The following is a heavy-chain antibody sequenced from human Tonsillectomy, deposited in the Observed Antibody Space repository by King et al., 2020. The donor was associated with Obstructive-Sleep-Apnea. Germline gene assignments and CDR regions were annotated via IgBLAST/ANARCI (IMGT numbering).Heavy chain of an antibody. V-gene: IGHV3-33*01. CDR3: ARGAGYNHDAFDI. J-gene: IGHJ3*02. CDR1: GFTFSSYG. CDR2: IWYVGSNK. Sequence: QLVQSGGGVVQPGRSLRLSCAASGFTFSSYGMHWVRQAPGKGLEWVAVIWYVGSNKYLGDSVKGRFTISRDNSKKTLYLQMNSLRAEDTAVYYCARGAGYNHDAFDIWGQGTMVTVPS. D-gene: IGHD5-24*01.